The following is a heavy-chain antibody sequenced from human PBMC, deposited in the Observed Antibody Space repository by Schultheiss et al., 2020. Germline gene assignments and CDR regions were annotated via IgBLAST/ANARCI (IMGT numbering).Heavy chain of an antibody. V-gene: IGHV4-30-4*01. CDR1: GGSISSGDYY. J-gene: IGHJ6*03. D-gene: IGHD6-13*01. CDR2: IYYSGST. Sequence: SQTLSLTCTVSGGSISSGDYYWSWIRQPPGKGLEWIGYIYYSGSTYYNPSLKSRVIISVDTSRNQFSLKLSSVTAADTAVYYCARSPSSWYYYYMDVWGRGTTVTVSS. CDR3: ARSPSSWYYYYMDV.